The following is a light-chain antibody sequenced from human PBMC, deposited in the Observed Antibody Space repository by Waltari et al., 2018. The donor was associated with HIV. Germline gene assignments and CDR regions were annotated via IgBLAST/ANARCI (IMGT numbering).Light chain of an antibody. CDR3: QQYNAWPRT. CDR2: GAS. CDR1: QSVSTS. V-gene: IGKV3-15*01. J-gene: IGKJ1*01. Sequence: EIVMTQSPATLSVSPGGRATLSCRASQSVSTSFVWYQHKRGQAPRLLIYGASTRATGIPARFSGSGSGTEFTLIINSLQSEDFAVYYCQQYNAWPRTFGQGTKVEVK.